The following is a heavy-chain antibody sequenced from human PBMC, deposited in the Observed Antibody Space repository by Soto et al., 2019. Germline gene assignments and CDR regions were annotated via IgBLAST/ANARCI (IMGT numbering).Heavy chain of an antibody. CDR3: ARWGSSSNFDY. V-gene: IGHV3-74*01. CDR2: INSDGSST. Sequence: GGSLRLSCAASGFTFSSYWMHWVRQAPGKGLVWVSRINSDGSSTSYADSVKGRFTISRDNAKNTLYLQMNSLRAEDTAVYYCARWGSSSNFDYWGQGTLVTVSS. J-gene: IGHJ4*02. D-gene: IGHD6-6*01. CDR1: GFTFSSYW.